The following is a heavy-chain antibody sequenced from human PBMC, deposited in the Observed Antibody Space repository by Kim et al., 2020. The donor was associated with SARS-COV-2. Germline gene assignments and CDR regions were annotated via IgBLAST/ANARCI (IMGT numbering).Heavy chain of an antibody. CDR3: AKGAMFRGADNDY. D-gene: IGHD3-10*01. J-gene: IGHJ4*02. CDR2: ISYDGSTE. V-gene: IGHV3-30*18. CDR1: GLTFSKYG. Sequence: GGSLRLSCAASGLTFSKYGMHWVRQAPGKGLEWVAVISYDGSTEYYADSVKGRFTISRDNSKNMLYLQMNSLRTEDTAVYYCAKGAMFRGADNDYWGQGTQVIVSS.